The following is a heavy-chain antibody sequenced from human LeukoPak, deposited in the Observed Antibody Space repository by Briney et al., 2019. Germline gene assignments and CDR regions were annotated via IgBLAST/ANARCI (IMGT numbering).Heavy chain of an antibody. CDR3: ARDLDPGGYDYAFDI. V-gene: IGHV1-8*01. D-gene: IGHD5-12*01. Sequence: ASVKVSCKASGYTFTSYDLNWVRRATGQGLEWMGWMSPASGNTGYAQEFQGRVTMTRDTSVSTAYMELNSLRSEDTAVYYCARDLDPGGYDYAFDIWGQGTMVTVSS. CDR1: GYTFTSYD. J-gene: IGHJ3*02. CDR2: MSPASGNT.